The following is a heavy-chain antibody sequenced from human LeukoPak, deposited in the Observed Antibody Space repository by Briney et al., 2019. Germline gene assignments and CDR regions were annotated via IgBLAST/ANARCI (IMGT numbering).Heavy chain of an antibody. J-gene: IGHJ4*02. V-gene: IGHV2-70*17. CDR2: IDWDGEE. Sequence: SGPALVKPTQTLTLTCTFSGFSLNTRGVCITWIRQSPGKAPEWLARIDWDGEELYRPSLQSRLTISKDTSKNEVVLKMTKMDPMDTGTYYCARVMATPCAKMIDSWGPGTLITVSS. D-gene: IGHD3-16*01. CDR1: GFSLNTRGVC. CDR3: ARVMATPCAKMIDS.